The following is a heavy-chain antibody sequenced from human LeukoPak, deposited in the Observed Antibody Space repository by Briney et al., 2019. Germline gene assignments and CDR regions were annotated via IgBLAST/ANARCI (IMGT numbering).Heavy chain of an antibody. V-gene: IGHV4-59*01. CDR2: IYYSGST. CDR3: ARDRTGWLAPDY. J-gene: IGHJ4*02. Sequence: SETLSLTCTVSSDSISSYYWTWIRQPPGKGLEWIGYIYYSGSTNYNPSLKSRVTISVDTSKNQFSLKLTSVTAADTAVYYCARDRTGWLAPDYWGQGILVTVSS. CDR1: SDSISSYY. D-gene: IGHD6-19*01.